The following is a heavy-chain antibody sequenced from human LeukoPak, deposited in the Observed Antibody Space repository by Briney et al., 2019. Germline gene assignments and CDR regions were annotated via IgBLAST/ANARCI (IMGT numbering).Heavy chain of an antibody. CDR1: GFTVSNNY. Sequence: GGPLRLSCAASGFTVSNNYLSWVRQAPGRGLEWVSSLYSGGTTDYSDSVRGRFTISRDDSKNTVFLQMNNLGADDAAVYYCARVRSISLLGPWWYFDLWGRGTLVSVSS. D-gene: IGHD2/OR15-2a*01. J-gene: IGHJ2*01. V-gene: IGHV3-53*01. CDR3: ARVRSISLLGPWWYFDL. CDR2: LYSGGTT.